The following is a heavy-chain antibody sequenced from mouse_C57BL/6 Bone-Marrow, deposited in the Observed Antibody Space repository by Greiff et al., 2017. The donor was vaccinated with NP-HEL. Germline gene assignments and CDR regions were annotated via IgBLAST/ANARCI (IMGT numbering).Heavy chain of an antibody. D-gene: IGHD3-2*02. CDR1: GYTFTSYW. CDR3: ARYGPAQATIAY. V-gene: IGHV1-55*01. Sequence: VKLQQPGAELVKPGASVKMSCKASGYTFTSYWITWVKQRPGQGLEWIGDIYPGSGSTNYNEKFKSKATLTVDTSSSTAYMQLSSLTSEDSAVYYCARYGPAQATIAYWGQGTLVTVSA. J-gene: IGHJ3*01. CDR2: IYPGSGST.